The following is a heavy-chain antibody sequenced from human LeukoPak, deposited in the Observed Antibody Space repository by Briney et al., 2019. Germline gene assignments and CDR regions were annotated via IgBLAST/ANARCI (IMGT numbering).Heavy chain of an antibody. Sequence: SETLSLTCTVSGGSISIYYRSWIRQPAGKGLEWIGRIDTSGITNYNPSLKSRVSMSVDTSKNQFSLRLSSVTAADTAVYHCARVGDYALKDWGQGTLVTVSS. CDR1: GGSISIYY. J-gene: IGHJ4*02. CDR2: IDTSGIT. D-gene: IGHD3-16*01. V-gene: IGHV4-4*07. CDR3: ARVGDYALKD.